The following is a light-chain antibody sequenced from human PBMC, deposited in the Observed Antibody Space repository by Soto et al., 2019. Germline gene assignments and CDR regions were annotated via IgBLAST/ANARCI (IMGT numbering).Light chain of an antibody. CDR2: AAS. CDR1: QDISSW. Sequence: DLQMTQSPSSVSASIGDRVAITCRASQDISSWLAWYQQKPGKAPNLLIYAASSLQSGVPSRFNGSGSGTDFTLTISSLQPEDFGTYYCQQAHTFPSTFGGGTKVEIK. J-gene: IGKJ4*01. CDR3: QQAHTFPST. V-gene: IGKV1-12*02.